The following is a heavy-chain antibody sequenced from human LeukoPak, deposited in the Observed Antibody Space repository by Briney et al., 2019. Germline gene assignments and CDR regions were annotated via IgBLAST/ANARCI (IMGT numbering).Heavy chain of an antibody. Sequence: SETLSLTCTVSGYSISSGYYWGWIRQPPGKGLEWIGSIYHSGSTYYNPSLKSRVTISVDTSKNQFSLKLSSVTAADTAVYYCARSPTNYYDSSGPPNYWGQGTLVTVSS. CDR3: ARSPTNYYDSSGPPNY. CDR2: IYHSGST. D-gene: IGHD3-22*01. V-gene: IGHV4-38-2*02. CDR1: GYSISSGYY. J-gene: IGHJ4*02.